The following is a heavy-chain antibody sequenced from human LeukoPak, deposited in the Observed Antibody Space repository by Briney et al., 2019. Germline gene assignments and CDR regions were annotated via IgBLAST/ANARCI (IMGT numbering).Heavy chain of an antibody. J-gene: IGHJ4*02. Sequence: ASVKVSCKASGYTLTGYYMHWVRQAPGQGLEWMGWINPNSGGTNYAQKFQGRVTMTRDTSISTAYMELSRLRSDDTAVYYCAREGSYGYEVDYWGQGTLVTVSS. D-gene: IGHD5-18*01. CDR3: AREGSYGYEVDY. CDR2: INPNSGGT. V-gene: IGHV1-2*02. CDR1: GYTLTGYY.